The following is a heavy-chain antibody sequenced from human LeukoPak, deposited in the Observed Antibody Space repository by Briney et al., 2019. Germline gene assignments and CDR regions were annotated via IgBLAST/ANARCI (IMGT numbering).Heavy chain of an antibody. Sequence: ASVKVSCKASGGTFSSYAISWVRQAPGQGLEWMGIINPSGGSTSYAQKFQGRVTMTRDTSTSTVYMELSSLRSEDTAVYYCARDREDIVVVVAAGGAFDIWGQGTMVTVSS. J-gene: IGHJ3*02. V-gene: IGHV1-46*01. CDR2: INPSGGST. CDR3: ARDREDIVVVVAAGGAFDI. D-gene: IGHD2-15*01. CDR1: GGTFSSYA.